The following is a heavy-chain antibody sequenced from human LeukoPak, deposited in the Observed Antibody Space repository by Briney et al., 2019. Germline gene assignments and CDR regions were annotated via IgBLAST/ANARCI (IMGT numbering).Heavy chain of an antibody. D-gene: IGHD3-10*01. CDR1: GYTFTGYY. V-gene: IGHV1-2*06. Sequence: ASVKVSCKASGYTFTGYYMHWVRQAPGQGLEWMGRINPNSGGTNYAQKFQGRVTMTRDTSISTAYMELSRLRSDDTAVYYCASAYSGMVRGVITLTEFWGQGTLVTVSS. J-gene: IGHJ4*02. CDR2: INPNSGGT. CDR3: ASAYSGMVRGVITLTEF.